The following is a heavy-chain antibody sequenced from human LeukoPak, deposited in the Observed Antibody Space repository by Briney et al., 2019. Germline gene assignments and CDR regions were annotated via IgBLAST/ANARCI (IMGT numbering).Heavy chain of an antibody. D-gene: IGHD5-12*01. CDR1: GGSISSYY. V-gene: IGHV4-59*01. J-gene: IGHJ5*02. Sequence: SETLSLTCTVSGGSISSYYWGWIRQPPGKGLEWIGYIYYSGSTNYNPSLKSRVTISVDTSKNQFSLKLSSVTAADTAVYYCARGNVDIVAMCANWFDPWGQGTVVTVSS. CDR3: ARGNVDIVAMCANWFDP. CDR2: IYYSGST.